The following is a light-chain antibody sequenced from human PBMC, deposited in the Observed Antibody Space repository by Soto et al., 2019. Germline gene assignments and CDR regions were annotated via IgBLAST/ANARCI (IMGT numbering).Light chain of an antibody. CDR2: AAS. V-gene: IGKV1-39*01. J-gene: IGKJ1*01. Sequence: DIQMTQSPSSLSASVGDGVTITCRSSQSISSYLSWYQQKPGKAPKLVIHAASRLQSGVPSRLSGRGSGTDFTLIISSLQPEDFATYYCQQSYSRVTFGQGTKVDIK. CDR3: QQSYSRVT. CDR1: QSISSY.